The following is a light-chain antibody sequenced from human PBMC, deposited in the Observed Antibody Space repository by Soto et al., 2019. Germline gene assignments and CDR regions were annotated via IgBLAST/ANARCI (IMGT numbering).Light chain of an antibody. CDR1: QSISSN. CDR3: QQYNDWPPWT. V-gene: IGKV3-15*01. Sequence: IVLTQSPGTLSLSPGERATLSCRASQSISSNLAWYQQKPGQAPRLLIYTASTRATGIPARFSGSGSGTEFTLTISSLQSEDFAVYYCQQYNDWPPWTFGQGTKVDI. J-gene: IGKJ1*01. CDR2: TAS.